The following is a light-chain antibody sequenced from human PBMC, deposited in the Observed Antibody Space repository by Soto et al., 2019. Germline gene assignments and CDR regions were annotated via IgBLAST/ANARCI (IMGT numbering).Light chain of an antibody. J-gene: IGKJ2*01. V-gene: IGKV1-5*01. Sequence: DIQMTQSPSTLSASVGDRVTITCRASQSISSWLAWYQQKPGKAPKLLIYDASSLERGVPSRFSGSGSGIEFTLTISGLQPDDFATYYCQQYNSYRYTFGQGTKLEIK. CDR3: QQYNSYRYT. CDR1: QSISSW. CDR2: DAS.